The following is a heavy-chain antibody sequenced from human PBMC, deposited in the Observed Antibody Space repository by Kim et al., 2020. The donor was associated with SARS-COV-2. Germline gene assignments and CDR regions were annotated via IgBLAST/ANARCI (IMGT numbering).Heavy chain of an antibody. V-gene: IGHV4-39*01. CDR3: ARLPTRTTPPQTTRSDY. D-gene: IGHD1-7*01. Sequence: SETLSLTCTVSGGSISGSSYYWGWIRQPPGKGLEWIGSLYYNGNTYYNPSLKSRVTISVDMSKNQFTLKVSSMTAADTAVYYCARLPTRTTPPQTTRSDYWGQGTLVTVSS. CDR1: GGSISGSSYY. CDR2: LYYNGNT. J-gene: IGHJ4*02.